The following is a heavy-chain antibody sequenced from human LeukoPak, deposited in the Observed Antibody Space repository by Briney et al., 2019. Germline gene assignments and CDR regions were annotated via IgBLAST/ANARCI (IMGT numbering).Heavy chain of an antibody. Sequence: GGSLRLSCAASGFTFSNYWTSWVRQAPGKGLEWVANIKQDGSEAYYVDSMKGRFTISRDNAKNTLYLQMNSLRAEDTAVYYCAREGRCGGDCYYDYWGQGTLVTVSS. V-gene: IGHV3-7*01. D-gene: IGHD2-21*02. CDR1: GFTFSNYW. J-gene: IGHJ4*02. CDR2: IKQDGSEA. CDR3: AREGRCGGDCYYDY.